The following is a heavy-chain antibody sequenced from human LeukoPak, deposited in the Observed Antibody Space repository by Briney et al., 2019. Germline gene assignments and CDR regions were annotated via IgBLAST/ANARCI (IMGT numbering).Heavy chain of an antibody. CDR1: GGSIRSSYYY. CDR3: ARRKTSDYYGIDV. Sequence: SETLSLTCTVSGGSIRSSYYYWGWIRQPPGKGLEWIGSIYDSGSTYYNPSLKSRVTISVDTSKNQFSLKLNSVTAAYTAVYYCARRKTSDYYGIDVWGQGTTVTVSS. CDR2: IYDSGST. V-gene: IGHV4-39*01. J-gene: IGHJ6*02.